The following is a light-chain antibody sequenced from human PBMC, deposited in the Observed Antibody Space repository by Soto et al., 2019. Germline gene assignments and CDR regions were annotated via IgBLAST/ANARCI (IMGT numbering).Light chain of an antibody. J-gene: IGLJ2*01. CDR3: TTWDDTLRSVV. V-gene: IGLV1-47*01. Sequence: QSVLTQPPSASGTPGQGVTITCSGGRSNIGSNYVYWYQQFPGTAPKLLIFKNDQRPSGVPDRFSGSKSGTSASLAISGLRSEDEADFYCTTWDDTLRSVVFGGGTQLTVL. CDR2: KND. CDR1: RSNIGSNY.